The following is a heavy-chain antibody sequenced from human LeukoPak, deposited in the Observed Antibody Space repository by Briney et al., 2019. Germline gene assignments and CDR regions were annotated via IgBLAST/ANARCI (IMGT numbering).Heavy chain of an antibody. Sequence: ASVKVSCKASGYTFTGYYMHWVRQAPGQGLEWMGWINPNSGGTNYAQNFQGRVTMTRDTSISTAYMELSRLRSDDTAVYYCATTAAGNKEYYYYYGMDVWGQGTTVTVSS. J-gene: IGHJ6*02. CDR1: GYTFTGYY. CDR3: ATTAAGNKEYYYYYGMDV. D-gene: IGHD6-13*01. CDR2: INPNSGGT. V-gene: IGHV1-2*02.